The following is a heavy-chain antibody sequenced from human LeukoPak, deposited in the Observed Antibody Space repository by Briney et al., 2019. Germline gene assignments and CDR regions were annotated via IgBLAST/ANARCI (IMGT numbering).Heavy chain of an antibody. D-gene: IGHD3-10*01. J-gene: IGHJ6*03. V-gene: IGHV1-18*04. CDR2: ISAYNGNT. Sequence: GASVKVSCKASGYTFTGYYIHWVRQAPGQGLEWMGWISAYNGNTNYAQKLQGRVTMTTDTSTSTAYMELRSLRSDDTAVYYCAREEYYGSGSYRNYYYDMDVWGKGTTVTVSS. CDR3: AREEYYGSGSYRNYYYDMDV. CDR1: GYTFTGYY.